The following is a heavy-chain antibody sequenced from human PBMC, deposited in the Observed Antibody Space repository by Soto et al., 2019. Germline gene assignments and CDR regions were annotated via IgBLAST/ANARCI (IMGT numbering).Heavy chain of an antibody. CDR3: ARVRLSIAVNDALDV. CDR2: MTYDGATE. Sequence: QVRLVESGGGVVQPGTSLRLSCAASGFTFSDYVRHWVRQAAGKGLEWVASMTYDGATEYYADSEKGRFTMSRDNSKMALSLQMYSLRPDDTAVYYCARVRLSIAVNDALDVWGQGTTVTVSS. V-gene: IGHV3-30*14. J-gene: IGHJ3*01. CDR1: GFTFSDYV. D-gene: IGHD3-3*02.